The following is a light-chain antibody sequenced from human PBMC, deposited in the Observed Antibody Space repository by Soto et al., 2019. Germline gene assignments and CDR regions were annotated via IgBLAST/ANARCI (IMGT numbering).Light chain of an antibody. V-gene: IGLV2-14*01. CDR1: SSDVGGYNY. CDR2: GVT. J-gene: IGLJ1*01. CDR3: SSYSGARTLLNR. Sequence: QSALTQPASVSGSPGQSITISCTGTSSDVGGYNYVSWYQQHPGIAPKLLIYGVTNRPSGVSTRFSGSKSGNTSSLAMSGLFPEHEADYHCSSYSGARTLLNRFGTGTMLIVL.